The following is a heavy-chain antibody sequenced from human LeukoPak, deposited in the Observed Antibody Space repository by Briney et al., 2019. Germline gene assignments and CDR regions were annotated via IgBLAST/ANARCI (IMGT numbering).Heavy chain of an antibody. J-gene: IGHJ6*03. Sequence: GGSLRLSCAASGFTFSNAWMSWVRQAPGKGLEWVGRIKGKTDGGTTDYAAPVKGRFTISRDDSKNTLYLQMNSLKTEDTVVYYCARRNTDYYMDVWGKGTTVTISS. V-gene: IGHV3-15*01. CDR3: ARRNTDYYMDV. CDR2: IKGKTDGGTT. CDR1: GFTFSNAW. D-gene: IGHD5-18*01.